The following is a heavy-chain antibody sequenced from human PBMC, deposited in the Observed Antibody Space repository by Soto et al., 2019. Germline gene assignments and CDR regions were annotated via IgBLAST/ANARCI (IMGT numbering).Heavy chain of an antibody. CDR2: ISYDGSNK. Sequence: QTGGSLRLSCAASGFTFSSYGMHWVRQAPGKGLEWVAVISYDGSNKYYADSVKGRFTISRDNSKNTLYLQMNSLRAEDTAVYYCAKQVVGVGWFDPWGQGTLVTVSS. CDR3: AKQVVGVGWFDP. J-gene: IGHJ5*02. V-gene: IGHV3-30*18. D-gene: IGHD1-26*01. CDR1: GFTFSSYG.